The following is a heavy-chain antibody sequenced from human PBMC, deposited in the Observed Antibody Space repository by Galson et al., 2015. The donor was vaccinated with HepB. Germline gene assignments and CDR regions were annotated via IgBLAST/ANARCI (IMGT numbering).Heavy chain of an antibody. J-gene: IGHJ4*02. CDR2: ISAYNGNT. D-gene: IGHD3-3*01. V-gene: IGHV1-18*01. Sequence: ISWVRQAPGQGLEWMGWISAYNGNTNYAQKLQGRVTMTTDTSTSTAYMELRSLRSDDTAVYYCARDGGGILQFLEWPPYYFDYWGQGTLVTVSS. CDR3: ARDGGGILQFLEWPPYYFDY.